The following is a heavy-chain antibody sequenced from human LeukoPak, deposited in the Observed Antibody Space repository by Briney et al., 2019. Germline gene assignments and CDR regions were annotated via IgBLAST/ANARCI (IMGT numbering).Heavy chain of an antibody. CDR3: AKDRPNYYGSNGHYYRRDGDY. D-gene: IGHD3-22*01. V-gene: IGHV3-23*01. CDR1: GFTFSIYA. J-gene: IGHJ4*02. Sequence: QPGGSLRLSCAASGFTFSIYAMRWVRQAPGKGLQWVSSITSSGDGTYYADSVKGRFTISRDNSENMLYLQMNSLRVEDTAVYFCAKDRPNYYGSNGHYYRRDGDYWGQGTLVTVSS. CDR2: ITSSGDGT.